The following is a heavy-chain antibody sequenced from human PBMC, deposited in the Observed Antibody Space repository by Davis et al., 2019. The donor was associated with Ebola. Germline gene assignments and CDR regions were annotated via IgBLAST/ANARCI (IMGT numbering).Heavy chain of an antibody. CDR3: AREGKVGATDL. CDR1: GFTVSSNY. D-gene: IGHD1-26*01. V-gene: IGHV3-53*01. J-gene: IGHJ4*02. CDR2: IYSGGNT. Sequence: GGSLRLSCAASGFTVSSNYMSWVRQAPGKGLEWVSVIYSGGNTIYADSVKGRLTISRDISENTLYLQMNNLRDDDTAVYYCAREGKVGATDLWGQGTLVTVSS.